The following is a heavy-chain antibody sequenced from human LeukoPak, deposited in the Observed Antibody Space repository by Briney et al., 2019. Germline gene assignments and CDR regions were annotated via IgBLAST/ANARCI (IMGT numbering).Heavy chain of an antibody. Sequence: PGGSLRLSCAASGFSFSSCEMNWVRQAPGKGLEWISYMSTSGGTIYYADSVKGRFTISRDNAKNYLYLQMNSLGAEDTAVYYCATHTSSSIYWGQGTLVTVSS. CDR1: GFSFSSCE. J-gene: IGHJ4*02. CDR2: MSTSGGTI. CDR3: ATHTSSSIY. D-gene: IGHD6-6*01. V-gene: IGHV3-48*03.